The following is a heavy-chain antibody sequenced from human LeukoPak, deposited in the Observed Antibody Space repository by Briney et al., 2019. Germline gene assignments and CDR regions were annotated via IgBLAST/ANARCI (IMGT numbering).Heavy chain of an antibody. CDR1: GFTFSNCA. CDR3: AKDVWRYSGSYYDFDY. Sequence: GGSMRLSCAASGFTFSNCAMSWVRQAPGKGLEWVSGINLSGSSTYYADSVKGRFTISRDNSKNTLYLQMNSLRAEDTAVYYCAKDVWRYSGSYYDFDYWGQGTLVTVSS. V-gene: IGHV3-23*01. CDR2: INLSGSST. J-gene: IGHJ4*02. D-gene: IGHD1-26*01.